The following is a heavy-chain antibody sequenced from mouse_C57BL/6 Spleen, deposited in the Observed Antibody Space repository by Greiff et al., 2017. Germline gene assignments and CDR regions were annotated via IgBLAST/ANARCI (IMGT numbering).Heavy chain of an antibody. CDR2: INPNNGGT. V-gene: IGHV1-22*01. CDR3: ARYPTTVVATPFDY. Sequence: EVQVVESGPELVKPGASVKMSCKASGYTFTDYNMHWVKQSHGKSLEWIGYINPNNGGTSYNQKFKGKATLTVNKSSSTAYVELRSLTSEDSAVYYCARYPTTVVATPFDYWGQGTTLTVSS. CDR1: GYTFTDYN. J-gene: IGHJ2*01. D-gene: IGHD1-1*01.